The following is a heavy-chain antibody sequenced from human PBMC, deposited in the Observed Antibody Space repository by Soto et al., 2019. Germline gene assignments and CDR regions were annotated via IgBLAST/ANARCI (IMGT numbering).Heavy chain of an antibody. CDR1: GYSFTSYW. CDR2: IDPSDSYT. Sequence: GESLKISCKGSGYSFTSYWISWVRQMPGKGLEWMGRIDPSDSYTNYSPSFQGHVTISADKSISTAYLQWSSLKASDTAMYYCARGISFRGVISQYYFDYWGQGTLVTVSS. D-gene: IGHD3-10*01. J-gene: IGHJ4*02. V-gene: IGHV5-10-1*01. CDR3: ARGISFRGVISQYYFDY.